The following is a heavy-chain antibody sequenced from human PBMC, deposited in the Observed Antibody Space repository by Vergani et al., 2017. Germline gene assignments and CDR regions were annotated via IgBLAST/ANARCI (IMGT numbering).Heavy chain of an antibody. D-gene: IGHD3-16*01. CDR1: GFTFSSYD. CDR2: IGTAGDT. V-gene: IGHV3-13*01. CDR3: ASHLGGWGNFDY. Sequence: EVQLVESGGGLVQPGGSLRLSCAASGFTFSSYDMHWVRQATGKGLEWVSSIGTAGDTYYPGSVKGRFTISRENAKNSLYLQMNSLRAGDTAVYYCASHLGGWGNFDYWGQGTLVTVSS. J-gene: IGHJ4*02.